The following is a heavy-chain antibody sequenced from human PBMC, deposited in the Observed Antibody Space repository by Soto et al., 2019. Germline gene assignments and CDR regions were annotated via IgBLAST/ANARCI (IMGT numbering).Heavy chain of an antibody. D-gene: IGHD3-16*01. Sequence: GGSLRLSCGAPGVTFKDYGMHWIRQAPGKGLEWVAVISYDGKQTYYADSVKGRFTISKDKSKRTLFLQMNSLRVDDTAVYYCARDGWGSNWYFDLWGRGALVTVSS. CDR3: ARDGWGSNWYFDL. CDR1: GVTFKDYG. CDR2: ISYDGKQT. V-gene: IGHV3-30*03. J-gene: IGHJ2*01.